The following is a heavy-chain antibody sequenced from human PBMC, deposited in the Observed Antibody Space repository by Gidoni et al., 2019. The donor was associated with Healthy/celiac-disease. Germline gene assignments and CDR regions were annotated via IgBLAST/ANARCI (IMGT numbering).Heavy chain of an antibody. CDR1: GGSFSGYY. V-gene: IGHV4-34*01. D-gene: IGHD3-10*01. J-gene: IGHJ4*02. CDR2: INHSGST. Sequence: QVQLQQWGAGLLKPSETLSLTCAVYGGSFSGYYWSWIRQPPGKGLEWIGEINHSGSTNYNPSLKSRVTISVDTSKNQFSLKLSSVTAADTAVYYCARTAVWFGEKSPFGYWGQGTLVTVSS. CDR3: ARTAVWFGEKSPFGY.